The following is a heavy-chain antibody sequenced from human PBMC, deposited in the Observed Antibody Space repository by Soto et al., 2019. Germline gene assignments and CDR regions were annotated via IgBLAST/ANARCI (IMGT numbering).Heavy chain of an antibody. CDR3: AKDPFGSGSYYTGPPYYGMDV. CDR1: GFTFSSYA. V-gene: IGHV3-23*01. Sequence: PGGSLRLSCAASGFTFSSYAMSWVRQAPGKGLEWVSAISGSGGSTYYADSVKGRFTISRDNSKNTLYLQMNSLRAEDTAVYYCAKDPFGSGSYYTGPPYYGMDVWGQGTTVTVSS. D-gene: IGHD3-10*01. CDR2: ISGSGGST. J-gene: IGHJ6*02.